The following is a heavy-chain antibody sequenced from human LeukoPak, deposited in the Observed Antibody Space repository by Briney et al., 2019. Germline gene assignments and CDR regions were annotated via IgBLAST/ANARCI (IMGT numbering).Heavy chain of an antibody. CDR1: GFTFSSYS. J-gene: IGHJ4*02. CDR3: ARDEYAAAAGDFDY. CDR2: ISSSSSYI. Sequence: PGGSLGLSCAASGFTFSSYSMNWVRQAPGKGLEWVPSISSSSSYIYYADSVKGRFTISRDNAKNSLYLQMNSLRAEDTAVYYCARDEYAAAAGDFDYWGQGTLVTVSS. D-gene: IGHD6-13*01. V-gene: IGHV3-21*01.